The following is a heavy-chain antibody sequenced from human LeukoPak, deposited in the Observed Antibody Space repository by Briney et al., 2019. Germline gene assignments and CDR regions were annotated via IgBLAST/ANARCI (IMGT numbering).Heavy chain of an antibody. J-gene: IGHJ4*02. D-gene: IGHD3/OR15-3a*01. CDR3: AKDRDWFKSPPVNYFDY. Sequence: GGSLRLSCAASGFTFSSYGIHWVRQAPGKGLEWVAFILYNGNNKYYADSVKGRFTISRDNSKNTLFLQMNSLRAEDTAVYFCAKDRDWFKSPPVNYFDYCGQGTRVTVSS. CDR2: ILYNGNNK. CDR1: GFTFSSYG. V-gene: IGHV3-30*02.